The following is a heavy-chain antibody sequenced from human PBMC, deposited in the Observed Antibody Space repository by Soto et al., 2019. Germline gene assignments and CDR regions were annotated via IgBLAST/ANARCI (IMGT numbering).Heavy chain of an antibody. Sequence: QVQLQQWGAGLLKPSETLSLTCAVYGGSFNPYYWSWVRQPPGTGLEWIEEIQQGGGTYYNPSLKSRIAISLDTSKSQFSLTLNCVSDAETDVYYCAIGQGGTNYWGQGSLVIVSS. CDR1: GGSFNPYY. J-gene: IGHJ4*02. CDR3: AIGQGGTNY. CDR2: IQQGGGT. D-gene: IGHD3-16*01. V-gene: IGHV4-34*02.